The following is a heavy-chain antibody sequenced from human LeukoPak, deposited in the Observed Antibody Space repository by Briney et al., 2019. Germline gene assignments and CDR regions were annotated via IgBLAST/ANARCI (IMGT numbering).Heavy chain of an antibody. Sequence: SETLSLTCTVSGGSISSGGYSWSWIRQHPGKGLEWIGYIYYSGSTYYNPSLKSRVTISVDTSKNQFSLKLSSVTAADTAVYYCARQSSGDLIDYWGQGTLVTVSS. CDR1: GGSISSGGYS. J-gene: IGHJ4*02. D-gene: IGHD4-17*01. V-gene: IGHV4-31*03. CDR2: IYYSGST. CDR3: ARQSSGDLIDY.